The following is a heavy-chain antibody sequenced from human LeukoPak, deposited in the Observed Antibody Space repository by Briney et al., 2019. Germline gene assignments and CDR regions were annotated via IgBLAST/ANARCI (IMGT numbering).Heavy chain of an antibody. CDR1: GASISSGGYF. J-gene: IGHJ5*02. Sequence: PSETLSLTCTVSGASISSGGYFWRWIRQPAGKGVEWIGRIETSGSTNYNPSLKSRVTISVDTSKNQFSLKLRSVTAADTAVYYCARALCSNGICEWFDPWGQGTLVTVSS. CDR3: ARALCSNGICEWFDP. D-gene: IGHD2-8*01. CDR2: IETSGST. V-gene: IGHV4-61*02.